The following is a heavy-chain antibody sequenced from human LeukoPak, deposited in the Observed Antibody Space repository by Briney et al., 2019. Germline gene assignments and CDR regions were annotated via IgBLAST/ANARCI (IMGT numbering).Heavy chain of an antibody. V-gene: IGHV1-18*01. CDR3: ARDLSRDGYNPRY. Sequence: ASVKVSCKPSGYTFTSYGISWVRQAPGQGLEWIGWISGYNGNTNYAQKFQGRVTMTTDTSTSTAYMELRSLTSDDTAVYYCARDLSRDGYNPRYWGQGTLVTVSS. D-gene: IGHD5-24*01. CDR1: GYTFTSYG. J-gene: IGHJ4*02. CDR2: ISGYNGNT.